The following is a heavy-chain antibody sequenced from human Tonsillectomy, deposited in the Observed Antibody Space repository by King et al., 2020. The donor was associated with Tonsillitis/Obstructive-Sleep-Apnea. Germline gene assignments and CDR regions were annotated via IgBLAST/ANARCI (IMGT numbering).Heavy chain of an antibody. D-gene: IGHD2-21*01. CDR3: ARQGLAYCGGDCYSDAFDI. J-gene: IGHJ3*02. Sequence: QLVQSGAEVKKPGESLRISCKGSGYSFTSYWISWVRQMPGKGLEWMGRMDPSDSYTNYSPSFQGHVTISADKSISTAYLQWSSLKASDTAMYYCARQGLAYCGGDCYSDAFDIWGQGTMVTVSS. CDR2: MDPSDSYT. CDR1: GYSFTSYW. V-gene: IGHV5-10-1*01.